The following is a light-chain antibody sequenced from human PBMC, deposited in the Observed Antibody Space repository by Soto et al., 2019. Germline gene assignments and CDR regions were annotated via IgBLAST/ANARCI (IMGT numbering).Light chain of an antibody. J-gene: IGKJ1*01. V-gene: IGKV3-20*01. Sequence: EIGLTQSPGTLSLSPGERATLSCRASPSVSSTYLAWYQQKPGQAPRRLIYVASSRATGIPDRFSGSGSGTDFTLTISRLEPEDFAVDYCQQYGSSPWTIGQGTKVEIK. CDR3: QQYGSSPWT. CDR1: PSVSSTY. CDR2: VAS.